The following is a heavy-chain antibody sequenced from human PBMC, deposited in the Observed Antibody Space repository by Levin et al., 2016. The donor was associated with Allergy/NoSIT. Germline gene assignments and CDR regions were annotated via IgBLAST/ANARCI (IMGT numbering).Heavy chain of an antibody. CDR2: IYTSGST. CDR3: ARDQPRVTTFYYGMDV. J-gene: IGHJ6*02. Sequence: SETLSLTCTVSGGSISSGSYYWSWIRQPAGKGLEWIGRIYTSGSTNYNPSLKSRVTISVDTSKNQFSLKLSSVTAADTAVYYCARDQPRVTTFYYGMDVWGQGTTVTVSS. V-gene: IGHV4-61*02. D-gene: IGHD4-17*01. CDR1: GGSISSGSYY.